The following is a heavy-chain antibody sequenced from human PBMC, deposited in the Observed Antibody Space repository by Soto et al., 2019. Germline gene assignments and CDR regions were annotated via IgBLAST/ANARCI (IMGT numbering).Heavy chain of an antibody. V-gene: IGHV4-31*03. J-gene: IGHJ3*02. CDR2: IYYSGST. CDR1: GGSISSGGYY. D-gene: IGHD3-16*02. CDR3: AMAVYDYIWVSYRDAFDI. Sequence: QVQLQESGPGLVKPSQTLSLTCTVSGGSISSGGYYWSWIRQHPGKGLEWIGYIYYSGSTYYNPSLKSRATLSVDTSKNQFSLMLSSVTAAVTAVYYCAMAVYDYIWVSYRDAFDIWGQGTMVTVSS.